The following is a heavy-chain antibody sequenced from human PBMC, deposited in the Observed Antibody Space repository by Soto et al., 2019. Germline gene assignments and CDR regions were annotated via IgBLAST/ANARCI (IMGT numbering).Heavy chain of an antibody. D-gene: IGHD2-21*02. CDR1: GNTFSNYY. V-gene: IGHV1-46*03. CDR2: INPSGGHT. Sequence: EASVKVSCKASGNTFSNYYIHWVRQAPGQGLEWMGTINPSGGHTTYAQKFLGRVTMTRDTSTSTLYMEVTRLRSEDTAVYYCARGGHVVVVTAAFDYWGQGTLVTVS. CDR3: ARGGHVVVVTAAFDY. J-gene: IGHJ4*02.